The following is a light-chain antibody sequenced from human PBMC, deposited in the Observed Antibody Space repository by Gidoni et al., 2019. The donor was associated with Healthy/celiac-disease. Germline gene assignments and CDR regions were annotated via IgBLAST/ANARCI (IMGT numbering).Light chain of an antibody. J-gene: IGKJ1*01. CDR3: QQYGSSPGT. V-gene: IGKV3-20*01. CDR1: QSVSSSY. Sequence: ENVLTRPPGTLSLSPGERATLSCRASQSVSSSYLAWYQQKPGQAPRLLIYGASSRATGLPDRFSGSGSGTDFTLTISRLEPEDFAVYYCQQYGSSPGTFGQGTKVEIK. CDR2: GAS.